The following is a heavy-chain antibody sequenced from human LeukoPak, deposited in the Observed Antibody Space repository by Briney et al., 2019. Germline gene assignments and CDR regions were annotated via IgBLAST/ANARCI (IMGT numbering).Heavy chain of an antibody. CDR1: GGSISSYY. Sequence: PSETLSLTCTVSGGSISSYYWSWIRQPPGKGLEWIGYIYYSGSTNYNPSLKSRVTISVDTSKNQFSLKLSSVTAADTAVYYCARSRPGVVTAPSWWYFDLWGRGTLVTVSS. J-gene: IGHJ2*01. V-gene: IGHV4-59*12. CDR3: ARSRPGVVTAPSWWYFDL. D-gene: IGHD2-21*02. CDR2: IYYSGST.